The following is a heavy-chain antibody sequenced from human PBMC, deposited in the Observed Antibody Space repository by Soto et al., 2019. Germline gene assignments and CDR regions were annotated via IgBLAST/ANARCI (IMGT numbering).Heavy chain of an antibody. CDR3: ASGGWGSSWYEGGSRMYY. V-gene: IGHV3-13*01. CDR1: GFTFSSYD. CDR2: IGVAGDT. D-gene: IGHD6-13*01. J-gene: IGHJ4*02. Sequence: EVQLVESGGGLVQPGGSLRLSCAASGFTFSSYDMHWVRQVAGKGLEWVSAIGVAGDTYYPDSVKGRFTISRENAKNSLYLQMNSMRAEDTAVYYCASGGWGSSWYEGGSRMYYWGQGTLVTVSS.